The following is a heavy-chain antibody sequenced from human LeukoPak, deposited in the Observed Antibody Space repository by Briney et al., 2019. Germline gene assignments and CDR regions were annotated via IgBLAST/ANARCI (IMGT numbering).Heavy chain of an antibody. CDR1: GYTFTGDY. CDR2: IKPDSGVT. D-gene: IGHD3-16*01. CDR3: ATGGRIQGWPSLCVS. J-gene: IGHJ5*02. V-gene: IGHV1-2*04. Sequence: GSVKVSCKASGYTFTGDYMQWVRQAPGQGLEWMGWIKPDSGVTNYTQKFQGWGTMTRDTSIRTAYMELGRLTSDDTGVYYCATGGRIQGWPSLCVSWGEGTLVSVSS.